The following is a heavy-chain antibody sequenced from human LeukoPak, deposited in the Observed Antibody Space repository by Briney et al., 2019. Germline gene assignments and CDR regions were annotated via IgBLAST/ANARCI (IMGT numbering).Heavy chain of an antibody. CDR2: INPNSGGT. V-gene: IGHV1-2*02. D-gene: IGHD3-22*01. CDR3: ARVFDGSGYYFGAFDI. CDR1: GYTFTGYY. J-gene: IGHJ3*02. Sequence: ASVKVSCKASGYTFTGYYMHWVRQAPGQGLEWMGWINPNSGGTNYAQKFQGRVTMTRDTSISTAYMELSRLRSDDTAVYYCARVFDGSGYYFGAFDIWGQGTMVTVSS.